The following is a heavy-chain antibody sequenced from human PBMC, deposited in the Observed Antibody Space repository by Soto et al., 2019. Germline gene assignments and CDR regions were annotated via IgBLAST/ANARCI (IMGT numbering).Heavy chain of an antibody. J-gene: IGHJ3*02. D-gene: IGHD6-13*01. Sequence: HPGGSLRLSXAASGFTFSSYAMSWVRQAPGKGLEWVSAISGSGGSTYYADSVKGRFTISRDNSKNTLYLQMNSLRAEDTAVYYCARPNSSSWPEHAFDIWGQGTMVTVSS. V-gene: IGHV3-23*01. CDR2: ISGSGGST. CDR1: GFTFSSYA. CDR3: ARPNSSSWPEHAFDI.